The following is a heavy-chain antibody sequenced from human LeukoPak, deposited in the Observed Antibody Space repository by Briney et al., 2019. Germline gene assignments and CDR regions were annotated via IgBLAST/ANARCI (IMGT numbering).Heavy chain of an antibody. CDR2: INPSAGST. CDR1: GYTFTNYY. CDR3: ARGELLGSSSYYYYYYYMDV. D-gene: IGHD6-6*01. V-gene: IGHV1-46*01. Sequence: ASVKVSCKASGYTFTNYYMNWVRRAPGQGLEWMGMINPSAGSTYYAQTFQGRVTMTRDVSASTVFMELGSLRSEDTAVYYCARGELLGSSSYYYYYYYMDVWGKGTSVTVFS. J-gene: IGHJ6*03.